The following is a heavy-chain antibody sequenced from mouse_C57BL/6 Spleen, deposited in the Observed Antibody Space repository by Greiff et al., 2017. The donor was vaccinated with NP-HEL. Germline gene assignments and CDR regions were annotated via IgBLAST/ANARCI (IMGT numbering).Heavy chain of an antibody. D-gene: IGHD1-1*01. CDR2: ISDGGSYT. CDR1: GFTFSSYA. J-gene: IGHJ2*01. CDR3: ARDGGSKSFFDY. Sequence: EVKVVESGGGLVKPGGSLKLSCAASGFTFSSYAMSWVRQTPEKRLEWVATISDGGSYTYYPDNVKGRFTISRDNAKNNLYLQMSHLKSEDTAMYYCARDGGSKSFFDYWGQGTTLTVSS. V-gene: IGHV5-4*01.